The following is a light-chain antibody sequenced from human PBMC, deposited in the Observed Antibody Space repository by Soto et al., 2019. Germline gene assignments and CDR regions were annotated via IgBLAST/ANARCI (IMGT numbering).Light chain of an antibody. CDR3: SSYTSSNTYV. Sequence: QSVLTQPASVSGSPGQSITISCTGTISDVSGYNFVSWYQQYPGKAPKLMIYDVSNRPSGVSNRFFGSKSGNTASLTISGLQAEDEADYYCSSYTSSNTYVFGAGTKLTVL. CDR2: DVS. V-gene: IGLV2-14*03. CDR1: ISDVSGYNF. J-gene: IGLJ1*01.